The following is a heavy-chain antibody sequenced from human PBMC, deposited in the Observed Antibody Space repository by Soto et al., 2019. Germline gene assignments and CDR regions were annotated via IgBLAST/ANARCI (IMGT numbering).Heavy chain of an antibody. CDR1: GGSISSYY. Sequence: QVQLQESGPGLVKPSETLSLTCTVSGGSISSYYWSWIRQPPGKGLEWIGYIYYSGSTNYNPSLKSRVTISVDTSKNQFSLKLSSATAADTAVYYCARRYGVAFDIWGQGTMVTVSS. D-gene: IGHD3-10*01. CDR2: IYYSGST. CDR3: ARRYGVAFDI. J-gene: IGHJ3*02. V-gene: IGHV4-59*08.